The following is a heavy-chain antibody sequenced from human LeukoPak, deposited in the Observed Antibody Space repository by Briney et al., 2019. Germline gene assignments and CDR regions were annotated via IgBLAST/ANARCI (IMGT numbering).Heavy chain of an antibody. CDR3: ARGYGDYGFDY. J-gene: IGHJ4*02. D-gene: IGHD4-17*01. Sequence: KPSETLSLTCTVSGGSISSGSYYWSWIRQPAGKGLEWIGRIYTSGSTNYNPSLKSRVTISVDTSKNQFSLKLSSVTAADTAVYYCARGYGDYGFDYWGQGTLVTVSS. CDR1: GGSISSGSYY. V-gene: IGHV4-61*02. CDR2: IYTSGST.